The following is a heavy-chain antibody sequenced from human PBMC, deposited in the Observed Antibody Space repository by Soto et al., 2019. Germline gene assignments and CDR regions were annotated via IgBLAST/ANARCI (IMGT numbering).Heavy chain of an antibody. CDR1: GGTVNSGGDY. CDR2: IYYSGST. Sequence: PSYTLSLSCTVCGGTVNSGGDYWIWIRQHPGKGLEWIGYIYYSGSTYYNPSLKSRVTISIDTSKNQFSLKLSSVTAADTAVYYCARAQTIFGIITVFDYWGQGTLVTVSS. J-gene: IGHJ4*02. D-gene: IGHD3-3*01. CDR3: ARAQTIFGIITVFDY. V-gene: IGHV4-31*03.